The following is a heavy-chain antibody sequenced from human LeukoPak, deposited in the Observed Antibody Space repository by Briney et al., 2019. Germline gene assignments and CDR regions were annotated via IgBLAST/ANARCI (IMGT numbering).Heavy chain of an antibody. Sequence: ASVKVSCKASGYPFTNYYIHWVRQAPGQGLEWMGIVNPSGGGTTYAQKFQGRVTMTRDTSTRTVYMELSSLRSDDTAVYHCARETDIPAAANYFDYWGQGTLVTVSS. CDR3: ARETDIPAAANYFDY. D-gene: IGHD6-13*01. J-gene: IGHJ4*02. CDR1: GYPFTNYY. CDR2: VNPSGGGT. V-gene: IGHV1-46*01.